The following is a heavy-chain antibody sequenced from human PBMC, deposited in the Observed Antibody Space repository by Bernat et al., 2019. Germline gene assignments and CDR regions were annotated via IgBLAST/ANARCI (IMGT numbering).Heavy chain of an antibody. D-gene: IGHD3-10*01. V-gene: IGHV2-70*01. J-gene: IGHJ4*02. CDR1: GFSLSTSGMC. CDR3: ARVYGSGRYFDY. Sequence: QVTLRESGPALVKPTQTLTLTCTFSGFSLSTSGMCVSWIRQPPGKAPEWLALIDWDDDKYYSTSLKTRLTISKDTSKNQVVLTMTNMDPVDTATYYCARVYGSGRYFDYWGQGTLVTVSS. CDR2: IDWDDDK.